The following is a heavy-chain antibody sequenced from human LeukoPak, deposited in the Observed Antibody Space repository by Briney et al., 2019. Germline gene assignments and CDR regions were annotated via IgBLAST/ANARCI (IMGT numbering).Heavy chain of an antibody. V-gene: IGHV1-8*01. D-gene: IGHD2-2*01. Sequence: GASVKVSCKASGYTFTSYDINWVRQATGQGLEWMGWMNPNSGNTGYAQKFQGRVTMTRNTSISTAYMELSSLRSEDTAVYYCARSLGYCSSTSCYKQWFDPWGQGTLVTVSS. J-gene: IGHJ5*02. CDR2: MNPNSGNT. CDR1: GYTFTSYD. CDR3: ARSLGYCSSTSCYKQWFDP.